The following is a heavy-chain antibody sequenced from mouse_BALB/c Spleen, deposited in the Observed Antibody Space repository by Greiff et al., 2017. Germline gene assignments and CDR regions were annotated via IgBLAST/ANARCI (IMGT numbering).Heavy chain of an antibody. CDR2: INPSNGRT. J-gene: IGHJ2*01. Sequence: QVQLQQSGAELAKPGASVKMSCKASGYTFTSYWMHWVKQRPGQGLEWIGEINPSNGRTNYNEKFKSKATLTVDKSSSTAYMQLSSLTSEDSAVYYCARNDYDGRGFDYWGQGTTLTVSS. V-gene: IGHV1S81*02. D-gene: IGHD2-4*01. CDR3: ARNDYDGRGFDY. CDR1: GYTFTSYW.